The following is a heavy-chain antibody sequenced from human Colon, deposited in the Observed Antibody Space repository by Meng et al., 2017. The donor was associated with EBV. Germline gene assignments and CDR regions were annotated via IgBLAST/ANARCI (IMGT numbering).Heavy chain of an antibody. J-gene: IGHJ4*02. D-gene: IGHD6-19*01. CDR2: LYYSGST. CDR1: GGSISSDTYY. CDR3: ARRGSRSGWYAYDY. Sequence: LQRQGSGPGRVKPSETLSLTCTVSGGSISSDTYYWGWSRQPPGKGLEWIGSLYYSGSTYSNPSLKSRVTISVDTSKNHFSLKLSSVTAADTAVYYCARRGSRSGWYAYDYWGQGTLVTVSS. V-gene: IGHV4-39*02.